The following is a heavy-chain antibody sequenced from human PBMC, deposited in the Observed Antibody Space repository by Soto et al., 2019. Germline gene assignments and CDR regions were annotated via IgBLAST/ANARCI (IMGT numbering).Heavy chain of an antibody. CDR2: IYHTGIT. CDR1: GDSISSVNW. CDR3: ATLSGYFTISPFDH. Sequence: SETLSLTCGVSGDSISSVNWWSWFRQSPGKGLEWIGEIYHTGITNYNPSLKSRLTLSVDKSKNQVFLNLTSVSAADTAVYYCATLSGYFTISPFDHWGQGILVTVS. J-gene: IGHJ5*02. D-gene: IGHD2-8*01. V-gene: IGHV4-4*02.